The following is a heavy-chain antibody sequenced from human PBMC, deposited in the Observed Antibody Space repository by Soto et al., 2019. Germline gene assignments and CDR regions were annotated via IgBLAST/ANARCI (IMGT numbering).Heavy chain of an antibody. J-gene: IGHJ4*02. CDR1: GYTFTSYA. CDR2: INAGNGNT. Sequence: ASVKVSCKASGYTFTSYAMHWVRQAPGQRLEWMGWINAGNGNTKYSQKFQGRVTITRDTSASTAYMELSSLRSEDTAVYYCARYFFITFGGLLGPGDYPGQRSFVPVSS. V-gene: IGHV1-3*01. CDR3: ARYFFITFGGLLGPGDY. D-gene: IGHD3-16*02.